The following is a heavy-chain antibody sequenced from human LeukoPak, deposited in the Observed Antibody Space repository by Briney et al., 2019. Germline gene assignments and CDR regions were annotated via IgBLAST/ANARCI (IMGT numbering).Heavy chain of an antibody. D-gene: IGHD2-15*01. J-gene: IGHJ6*03. CDR1: GFTFSSYA. Sequence: PGGSLRLSCAASGFTFSSYAMSWVRQAPGKGLEWVSGISGSGGSTYYADSVKGRFTISRDNSKNTLYLQMNSLRAEDTAVYYCAKGGRSYYFYYMDVWGKGTTATVSS. V-gene: IGHV3-23*01. CDR3: AKGGRSYYFYYMDV. CDR2: ISGSGGST.